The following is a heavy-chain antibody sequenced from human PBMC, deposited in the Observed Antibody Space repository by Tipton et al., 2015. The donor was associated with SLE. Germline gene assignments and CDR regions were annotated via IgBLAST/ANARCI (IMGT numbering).Heavy chain of an antibody. CDR2: ISGSGGST. Sequence: SLRLSCAASGFTFSSYAMSWVRQAPGKGLEWVSAISGSGGSTYYADSVKGRFTISRDNAKNSLYLQMNSLRAEDTAVYYCANGRGITGTTHGAAWGQGTLVTVSS. V-gene: IGHV3-23*01. D-gene: IGHD1-20*01. CDR1: GFTFSSYA. CDR3: ANGRGITGTTHGAA. J-gene: IGHJ5*02.